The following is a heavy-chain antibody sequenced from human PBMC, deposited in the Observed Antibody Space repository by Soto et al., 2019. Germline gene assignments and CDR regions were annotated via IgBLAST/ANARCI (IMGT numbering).Heavy chain of an antibody. D-gene: IGHD5-12*01. CDR3: ARMVATSAFDI. V-gene: IGHV5-51*01. J-gene: IGHJ3*02. CDR2: IYPGDSDT. CDR1: GYSFTSYW. Sequence: VESLMISRKVPGYSFTSYWIVWVLQMPGKGLEWMGIIYPGDSDTRYSPSFQGQVTISADKSISTAYLQWSSLKASDTAMYYCARMVATSAFDIWGQGTMVTVSS.